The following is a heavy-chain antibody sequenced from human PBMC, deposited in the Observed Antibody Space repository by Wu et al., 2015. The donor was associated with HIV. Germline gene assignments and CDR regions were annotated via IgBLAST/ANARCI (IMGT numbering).Heavy chain of an antibody. Sequence: QVQLVQSGTEVKKPGTSLTMSCETSGYTFTNYYIHWVRQAPGQGLEWVGMTNTDGGNTRFAQRFRGRVTMTRDSSTKTVNLHLGNLKYEDTAVYHCARELYGAVSGLSMDVWGRGTTVIVS. V-gene: IGHV1-46*01. J-gene: IGHJ6*03. D-gene: IGHD4-17*01. CDR2: TNTDGGNT. CDR1: GYTFTNYY. CDR3: ARELYGAVSGLSMDV.